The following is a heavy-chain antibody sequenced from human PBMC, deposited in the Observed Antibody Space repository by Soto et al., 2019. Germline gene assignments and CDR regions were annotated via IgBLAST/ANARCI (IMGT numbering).Heavy chain of an antibody. Sequence: SVKVSCKASGGTFSSYAISWVRQAPGQGLEWMGGIIPIFGTANYAQKFQGRVTITADESTSTAYMELSSLRSEDTAVYYCAREGRGYSYGRFDYWGQGTLVTVSS. D-gene: IGHD5-18*01. V-gene: IGHV1-69*13. CDR3: AREGRGYSYGRFDY. CDR2: IIPIFGTA. J-gene: IGHJ4*02. CDR1: GGTFSSYA.